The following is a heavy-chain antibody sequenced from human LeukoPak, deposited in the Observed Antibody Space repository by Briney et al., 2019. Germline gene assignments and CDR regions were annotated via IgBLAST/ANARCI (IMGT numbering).Heavy chain of an antibody. J-gene: IGHJ4*02. CDR2: ISGSGGST. D-gene: IGHD3-22*01. V-gene: IGHV3-23*01. Sequence: GGSLRLSCAASGFTFSSDAMSWVRQAPGKGLEWVSAISGSGGSTYYADSVKGRFTISRDNAKNTLYLQMNSLRAEDTAVYYCARFVGDDSSGYFDYWGQGTLVTVSS. CDR3: ARFVGDDSSGYFDY. CDR1: GFTFSSDA.